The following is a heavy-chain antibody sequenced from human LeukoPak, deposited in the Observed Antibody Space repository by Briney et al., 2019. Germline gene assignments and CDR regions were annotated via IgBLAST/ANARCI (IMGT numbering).Heavy chain of an antibody. D-gene: IGHD5-12*01. CDR3: AREGHVDYAFDI. CDR1: GGTFSSYA. Sequence: ASVKVSCKASGGTFSSYAISWVRQAPGQGLEWMGRIIPILGIANYAQKFQGRVTITADKSTSTAYMELRSLRSDDTAVYYCAREGHVDYAFDIWGQGTMVTVSS. CDR2: IIPILGIA. V-gene: IGHV1-69*04. J-gene: IGHJ3*02.